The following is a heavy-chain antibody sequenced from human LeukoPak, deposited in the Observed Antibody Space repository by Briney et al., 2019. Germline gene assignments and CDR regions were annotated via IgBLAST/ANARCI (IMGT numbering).Heavy chain of an antibody. D-gene: IGHD5-18*01. CDR3: ARDLSIRGYSYGFDY. CDR2: IIPIFGTA. Sequence: ASVKVSCKASGGTFSSYAISWVRQAPGQGLEWMGGIIPIFGTANYAQKFQGRVTITTDESTSTAYMELSSLRSEDTAVYYCARDLSIRGYSYGFDYWGQGTLVTVSS. CDR1: GGTFSSYA. V-gene: IGHV1-69*05. J-gene: IGHJ4*02.